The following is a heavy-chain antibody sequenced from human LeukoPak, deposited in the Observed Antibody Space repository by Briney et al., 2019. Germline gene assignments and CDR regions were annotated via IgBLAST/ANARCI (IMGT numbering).Heavy chain of an antibody. D-gene: IGHD4-23*01. V-gene: IGHV3-13*01. J-gene: IGHJ5*02. CDR1: SFTFSTYY. Sequence: GRSLRLSYAASSFTFSTYYMHWVRHATGKGLECVSAIGTAGDTYYSGSVKGRFTISRENAKNSLYLQMNSLRAGDTAVYYCARGGRDPGGFDPWGQGTLVTVSS. CDR2: IGTAGDT. CDR3: ARGGRDPGGFDP.